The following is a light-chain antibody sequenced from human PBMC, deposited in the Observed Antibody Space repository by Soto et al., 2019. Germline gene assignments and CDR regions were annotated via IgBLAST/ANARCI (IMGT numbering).Light chain of an antibody. CDR3: SSYTSSSTLV. V-gene: IGLV2-14*01. CDR1: RSDIGSYNY. CDR2: GVS. Sequence: QSALTQPASVSGSPGQSITISCSGTRSDIGSYNYVAWYQQFPGKTPKILIYGVSNRPSGVSSRFSGSKSGNTASLTISGLQAEDEADYYCSSYTSSSTLVFGGGTKLTVL. J-gene: IGLJ2*01.